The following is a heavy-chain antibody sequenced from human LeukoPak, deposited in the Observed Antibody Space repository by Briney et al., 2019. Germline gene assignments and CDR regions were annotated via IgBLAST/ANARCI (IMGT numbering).Heavy chain of an antibody. J-gene: IGHJ4*02. CDR3: ARDLAYSRLDY. CDR1: GFTFSSYW. CDR2: TKQDGSEK. D-gene: IGHD5-18*01. V-gene: IGHV3-7*01. Sequence: GGSLRLSCTASGFTFSSYWMSWVRQAPGKGLEWVANTKQDGSEKYSADSVKGRFTISRDNAENSLYLQMNSLRVEDTAFYYCARDLAYSRLDYWGQGMLVTVSS.